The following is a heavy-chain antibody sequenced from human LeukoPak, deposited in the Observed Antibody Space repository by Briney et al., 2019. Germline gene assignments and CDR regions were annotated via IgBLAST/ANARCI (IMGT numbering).Heavy chain of an antibody. Sequence: GGSLRLSCTASGFTFGDYAMSWFRQAPGKGLEWVGFIRSKAYGGTTEYAASVKGRFTISRDDSKSIAYLQMNSLKTEDTAVYYCTRADCSGGSCYSGNDAFDIWGQGTMVTVSP. CDR1: GFTFGDYA. CDR3: TRADCSGGSCYSGNDAFDI. J-gene: IGHJ3*02. V-gene: IGHV3-49*03. D-gene: IGHD2-15*01. CDR2: IRSKAYGGTT.